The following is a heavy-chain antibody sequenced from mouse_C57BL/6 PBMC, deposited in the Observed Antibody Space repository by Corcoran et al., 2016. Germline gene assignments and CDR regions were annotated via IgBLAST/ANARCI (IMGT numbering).Heavy chain of an antibody. D-gene: IGHD2-3*01. V-gene: IGHV1-80*01. CDR2: IYPGDGDT. CDR3: ARCRHYVGYCSFDY. CDR1: GYAFSSYW. Sequence: QVQLQQSGAELVKPGASVKISCKASGYAFSSYWMNWVKQRPGKGLEWIGQIYPGDGDTNYNGKFKGKATLTADKSSSTAYMQLSSLTSEDSAVYFCARCRHYVGYCSFDYWGQGTTPTLSS. J-gene: IGHJ2*01.